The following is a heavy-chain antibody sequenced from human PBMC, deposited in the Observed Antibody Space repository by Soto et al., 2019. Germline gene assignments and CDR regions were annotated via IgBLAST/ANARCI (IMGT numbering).Heavy chain of an antibody. CDR2: ISGSGGST. V-gene: IGHV3-23*01. Sequence: RGSLRLSCAASGFTFSSYAMSWVRQAPGKGLEWVSAISGSGGSTYYADSVKGRFTISRDNSKNTLYLQMNSLRAEDTAMYYCAKRRYCPSTTCFDYWGQGTLVTVSS. CDR3: AKRRYCPSTTCFDY. D-gene: IGHD2-2*01. CDR1: GFTFSSYA. J-gene: IGHJ4*02.